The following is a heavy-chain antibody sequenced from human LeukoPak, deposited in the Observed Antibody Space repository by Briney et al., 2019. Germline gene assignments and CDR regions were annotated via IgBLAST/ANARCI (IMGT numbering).Heavy chain of an antibody. CDR3: AREVPELNNAFDI. CDR2: IIPIFGTA. CDR1: GGTFSSYA. Sequence: ASVKVSCKXSGGTFSSYAISWVRQAPGQGLEWMGRIIPIFGTANYAQKFQGRVTITTDESTSTAYMELSSLRSEDTAVYYCAREVPELNNAFDIWGQGTMVTVSS. V-gene: IGHV1-69*05. D-gene: IGHD1-26*01. J-gene: IGHJ3*02.